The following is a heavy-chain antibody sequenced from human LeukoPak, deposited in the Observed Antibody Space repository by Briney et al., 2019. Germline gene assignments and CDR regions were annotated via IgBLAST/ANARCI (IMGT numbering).Heavy chain of an antibody. V-gene: IGHV4-61*02. CDR3: ARTRSSTWHLLDY. CDR1: GGSISSGSYY. J-gene: IGHJ4*02. Sequence: PSETLSLTCTVSGGSISSGSYYWSWIRQPAGKGLEWIGRIEASGNTNYNPSLESRVTISVDTSKNQFSLKLTSVTAADTAVYYCARTRSSTWHLLDYWGQGTLVTVSS. D-gene: IGHD6-13*01. CDR2: IEASGNT.